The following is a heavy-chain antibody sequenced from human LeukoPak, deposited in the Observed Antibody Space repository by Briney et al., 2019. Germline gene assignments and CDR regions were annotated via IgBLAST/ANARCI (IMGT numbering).Heavy chain of an antibody. Sequence: PGGSLRLSCAASGFTFSSYGMHWVRQAPGKGLEWVAFIRYDGSNKYYADSVKGRFTISRDNAKNSLYLQMNSLRAEDTALYYCAREKDSSSLGNSFDYWGQGTLVTVSS. CDR1: GFTFSSYG. J-gene: IGHJ4*02. CDR2: IRYDGSNK. V-gene: IGHV3-30*02. D-gene: IGHD6-6*01. CDR3: AREKDSSSLGNSFDY.